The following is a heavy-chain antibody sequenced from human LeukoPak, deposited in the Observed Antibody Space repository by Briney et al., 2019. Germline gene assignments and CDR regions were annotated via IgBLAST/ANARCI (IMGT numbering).Heavy chain of an antibody. D-gene: IGHD4-17*01. Sequence: GGSLRLSCAASGFTFSSYAMHWVRQAPGKGLEWVAVISYDGSNKYYADSVKGRFTISRDNSKNTLYLQMNSLRAEDTALYYCARDHPGSTVTTSGAFDIWGQGTMVTVSS. V-gene: IGHV3-30*04. CDR1: GFTFSSYA. CDR3: ARDHPGSTVTTSGAFDI. CDR2: ISYDGSNK. J-gene: IGHJ3*02.